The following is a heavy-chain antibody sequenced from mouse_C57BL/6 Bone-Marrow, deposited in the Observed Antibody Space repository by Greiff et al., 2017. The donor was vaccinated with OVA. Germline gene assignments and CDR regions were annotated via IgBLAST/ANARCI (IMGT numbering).Heavy chain of an antibody. CDR1: GFTFSDYG. CDR2: ISSGSSTI. CDR3: ARPNSSGYYYAMDY. J-gene: IGHJ4*01. V-gene: IGHV5-17*01. Sequence: EVKVVESGGGLVKPGGSLKLSCAASGFTFSDYGMHWVRQAPEKGLEWVAYISSGSSTIYYADTVKGRFTISRDNAKNTLFLQMTRLRSEDTAMYYCARPNSSGYYYAMDYWGQGTSVTVSS. D-gene: IGHD3-2*02.